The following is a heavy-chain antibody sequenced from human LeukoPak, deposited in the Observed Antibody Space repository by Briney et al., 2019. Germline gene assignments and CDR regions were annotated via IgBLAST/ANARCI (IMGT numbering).Heavy chain of an antibody. CDR3: ARDATMMGNYFNY. Sequence: PSETLSLTCSVSDYSISSGYYWGWIRQPPGKGLEWIGSMEWIGSIYHSGSTYYNPSLKSRVTISVDTSKNQFSLKLSSVTAADTAVYYCARDATMMGNYFNYWGQGTLVTVSS. CDR1: DYSISSGYY. CDR2: IYHSGST. D-gene: IGHD5-12*01. V-gene: IGHV4-38-2*02. J-gene: IGHJ4*02.